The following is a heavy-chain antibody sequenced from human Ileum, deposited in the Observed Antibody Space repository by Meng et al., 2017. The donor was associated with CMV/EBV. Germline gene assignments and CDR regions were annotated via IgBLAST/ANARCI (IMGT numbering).Heavy chain of an antibody. Sequence: SETLSLTCTVSGGSISSYYWSWIRQPPGKGLGWIGSVSYSGGTYYNPSLKSRVAMSVRTSKSQFSRKRSSVTAADTAVYYCARDRSIVWFYYWGQGTLVTVSS. J-gene: IGHJ4*02. V-gene: IGHV4-59*12. D-gene: IGHD3-10*01. CDR2: VSYSGGT. CDR1: GGSISSYY. CDR3: ARDRSIVWFYY.